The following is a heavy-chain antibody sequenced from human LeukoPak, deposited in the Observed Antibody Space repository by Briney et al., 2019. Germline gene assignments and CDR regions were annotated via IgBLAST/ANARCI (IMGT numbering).Heavy chain of an antibody. CDR2: ISSSSSYI. CDR3: ARDMAGLEGIFDY. CDR1: GFTFSSYS. Sequence: GGSLRLSCAASGFTFSSYSMNWVRQAPGKGLEWVSSISSSSSYIYYADSVKGRFTISRDNAKNSLYLQMNSLRAEDTAVYYCARDMAGLEGIFDYWGQGTLVTVSS. D-gene: IGHD3/OR15-3a*01. V-gene: IGHV3-21*01. J-gene: IGHJ4*02.